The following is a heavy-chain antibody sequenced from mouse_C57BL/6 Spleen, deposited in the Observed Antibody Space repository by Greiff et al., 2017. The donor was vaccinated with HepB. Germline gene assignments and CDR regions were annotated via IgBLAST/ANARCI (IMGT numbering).Heavy chain of an antibody. J-gene: IGHJ3*01. V-gene: IGHV1-85*01. CDR2: IYPRAGST. D-gene: IGHD1-1*01. Sequence: QVQLKQSGPELVKPGASVKLSCKASGYTFTSYDINWVKQRPGQGLEWIGWIYPRAGSTKYNEKFKGKATLTVDTSSSPAYMELHSLTSEDYAVYFGVRGDYDGSSWGFAYWGQATLVTFSA. CDR1: GYTFTSYD. CDR3: VRGDYDGSSWGFAY.